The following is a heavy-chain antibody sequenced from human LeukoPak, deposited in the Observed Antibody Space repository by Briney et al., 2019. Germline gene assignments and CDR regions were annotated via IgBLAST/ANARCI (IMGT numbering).Heavy chain of an antibody. V-gene: IGHV4-61*02. Sequence: SQTLSLTCTVSGDSISSASYYWSWIRQPAGKGLEWIGRIYTSGSTNYNPSLKSRVTMSLDASRNQFSLRLTSVTAADTAVYFCARDEGVLRFLEYWGQGIQVTVSS. CDR3: ARDEGVLRFLEY. CDR1: GDSISSASYY. J-gene: IGHJ4*02. D-gene: IGHD3-3*01. CDR2: IYTSGST.